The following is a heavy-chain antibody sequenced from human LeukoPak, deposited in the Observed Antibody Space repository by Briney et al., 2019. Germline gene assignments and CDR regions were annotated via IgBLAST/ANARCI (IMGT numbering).Heavy chain of an antibody. Sequence: GGSLRLSCAASGFTFSSYAMSWVRQAPGKGLEWVSGISGSAGTTYYADSVKGRFTISRDNAKNSLYLQMNSLRAEDTAVYYCARALTTVVTPGYWGQGTLVIVSS. J-gene: IGHJ4*02. CDR2: ISGSAGTT. D-gene: IGHD4-23*01. CDR1: GFTFSSYA. CDR3: ARALTTVVTPGY. V-gene: IGHV3-23*01.